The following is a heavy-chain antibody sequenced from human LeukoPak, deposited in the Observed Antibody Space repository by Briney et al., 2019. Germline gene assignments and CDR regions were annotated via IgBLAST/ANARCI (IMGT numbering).Heavy chain of an antibody. CDR1: GDSISSSSSY. D-gene: IGHD2-21*02. CDR2: IYYSGST. Sequence: SETLSLTCSVSGDSISSSSSYWGWIRQPPGKGLEWIGSIYYSGSTYYNTSLKSRVTISVDTSKNQFSVKLSSVTAADTAVYYCARLGVVTTLYYYYYMDVWGKGTTVTISS. CDR3: ARLGVVTTLYYYYYMDV. J-gene: IGHJ6*03. V-gene: IGHV4-39*07.